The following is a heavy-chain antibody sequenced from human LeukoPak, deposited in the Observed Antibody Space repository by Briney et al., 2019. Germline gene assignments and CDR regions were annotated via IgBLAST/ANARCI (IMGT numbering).Heavy chain of an antibody. CDR2: IYYSGST. CDR1: GGSISSGDYY. J-gene: IGHJ4*02. CDR3: ARSPHHQYYDILTGYYNAEYYFDY. V-gene: IGHV4-30-4*01. D-gene: IGHD3-9*01. Sequence: SETLSLTCTVSGGSISSGDYYWSWIRQPPGKGLEWIGYIYYSGSTYYNPSLKSRVTISVDTSKNQFSLKLSSATAADTAVYYCARSPHHQYYDILTGYYNAEYYFDYWGQGTLVTVSP.